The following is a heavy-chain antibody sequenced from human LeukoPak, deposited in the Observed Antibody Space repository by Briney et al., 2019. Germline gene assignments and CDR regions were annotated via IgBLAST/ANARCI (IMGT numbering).Heavy chain of an antibody. Sequence: GGSLRLSCAASGFTFSDYWMHWVRQAPGKGLEWVSSISSSSSYIYYADSVKGRFTISRDNAKNSLYLQMNSLRAEDTAVYYCARDFSGYDTYYYYGMDVWGQGTTVTVSS. D-gene: IGHD5-12*01. J-gene: IGHJ6*02. CDR3: ARDFSGYDTYYYYGMDV. CDR1: GFTFSDYW. CDR2: ISSSSSYI. V-gene: IGHV3-21*01.